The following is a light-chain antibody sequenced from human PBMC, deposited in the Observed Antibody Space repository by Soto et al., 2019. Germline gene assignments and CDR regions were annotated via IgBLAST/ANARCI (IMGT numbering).Light chain of an antibody. Sequence: ETVMTQSPVTLSVSPGERATLSCRASQSVSTNLAWYQQKPGQAPRLLIYGASTGATGIPARFSGSGSGTEFTLTISSLQSEDFAVYYCQQYNNWPRTFGQGTKVEIK. CDR2: GAS. V-gene: IGKV3-15*01. J-gene: IGKJ1*01. CDR1: QSVSTN. CDR3: QQYNNWPRT.